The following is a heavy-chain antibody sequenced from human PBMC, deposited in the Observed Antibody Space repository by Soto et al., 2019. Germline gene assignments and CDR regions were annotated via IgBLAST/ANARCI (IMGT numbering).Heavy chain of an antibody. CDR1: GGSISSSNW. CDR3: ARGEVEGSYGDYGYYYYGMDV. V-gene: IGHV4-4*02. Sequence: QVQLQESGPGLVKPSGTLSPTCAVSGGSISSSNWWSWVRQPPGKGLGWVGENYHSGSTNYNPSLKSRVTISVDKSKNQFSLKLSSVTAADTAVYYCARGEVEGSYGDYGYYYYGMDVWGQGTTVTVSS. D-gene: IGHD4-17*01. J-gene: IGHJ6*02. CDR2: NYHSGST.